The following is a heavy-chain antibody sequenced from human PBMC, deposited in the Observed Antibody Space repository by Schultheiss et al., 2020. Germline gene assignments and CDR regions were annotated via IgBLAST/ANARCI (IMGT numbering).Heavy chain of an antibody. D-gene: IGHD7-27*01. CDR1: GGSISSGGYH. V-gene: IGHV4-31*03. CDR2: IYYSGST. CDR3: ARRFPVTGDGWGYFDY. Sequence: SETLSLTCTVSGGSISSGGYHWNWIRLHPGKGLEWIGYIYYSGSTYYNPSLKSRVTISVDTSKNQFSLKLSSVTAADTAVYYCARRFPVTGDGWGYFDYWGQGSQVTVSS. J-gene: IGHJ4*02.